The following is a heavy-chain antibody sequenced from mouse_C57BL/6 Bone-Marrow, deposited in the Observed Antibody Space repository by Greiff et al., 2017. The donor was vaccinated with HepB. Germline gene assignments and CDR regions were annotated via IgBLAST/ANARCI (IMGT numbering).Heavy chain of an antibody. Sequence: EVQGVESGGDLVKPGGSLKLSCAASGFTFSSYGMSWVRQTPDKRLAWVATISSGGSYTYYPDSVKGRFTISRDNAKNTLYLQMSSLKSEDTAMYYCARLDYYAMDYWGQGTSVTVSS. V-gene: IGHV5-6*01. CDR2: ISSGGSYT. CDR1: GFTFSSYG. CDR3: ARLDYYAMDY. J-gene: IGHJ4*01.